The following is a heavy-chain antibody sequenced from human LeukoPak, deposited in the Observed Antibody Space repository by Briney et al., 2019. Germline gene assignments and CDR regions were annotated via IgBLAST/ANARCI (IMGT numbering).Heavy chain of an antibody. CDR3: AKVGGDSDYYYYYMDV. J-gene: IGHJ6*03. CDR1: GFTFSSYA. Sequence: GGSLRLPCAASGFTFSSYAMSWVRQAPGKGLKWVSTISGGGGNTNYADSVKGRFTISRDNSKNTLYLQMNSLRAEDTAVYYCAKVGGDSDYYYYYMDVWGKGTTVTVSS. CDR2: ISGGGGNT. V-gene: IGHV3-23*01. D-gene: IGHD4-17*01.